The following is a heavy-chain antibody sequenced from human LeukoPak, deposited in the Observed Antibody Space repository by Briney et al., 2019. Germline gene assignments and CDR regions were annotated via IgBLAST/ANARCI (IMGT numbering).Heavy chain of an antibody. J-gene: IGHJ5*02. Sequence: SETLSLTCTVSGGSISSYYWSWIRQPAGKGLEWIWRIYTSGSTNYNPSLKSRVTISVDTSKNQFSLKLSSVTAADTAVYYCARGYSSGWYKDPPRNPNWFDPWGQGTLVTVSS. CDR2: IYTSGST. V-gene: IGHV4-4*07. CDR1: GGSISSYY. CDR3: ARGYSSGWYKDPPRNPNWFDP. D-gene: IGHD6-13*01.